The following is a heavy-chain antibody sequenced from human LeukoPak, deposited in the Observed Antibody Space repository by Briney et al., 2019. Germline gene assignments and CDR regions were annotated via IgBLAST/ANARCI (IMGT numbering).Heavy chain of an antibody. V-gene: IGHV3-48*03. D-gene: IGHD6-19*01. CDR2: ISSSGSTI. Sequence: TGGSRRLSCAASGFTFSSYEMNWVRQAPGKGLEWVSYISSSGSTIYYADAVKGRFTISRDNAKNSLYLQMNSLRAEDTAVYYCARDRSGWCTEVDYWGQGTLVTVSS. J-gene: IGHJ4*02. CDR1: GFTFSSYE. CDR3: ARDRSGWCTEVDY.